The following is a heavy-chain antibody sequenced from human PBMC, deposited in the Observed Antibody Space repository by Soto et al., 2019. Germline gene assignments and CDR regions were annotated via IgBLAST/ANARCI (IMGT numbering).Heavy chain of an antibody. CDR2: ISGSGGST. Sequence: GGSLRLSCAASGFTFSSYAMSWVRQAPGKGLEWVSGISGSGGSTYFADSVKGRFTISRDNSKNTLYLQMNSLRVEDTAVYYCAKELVYRYGYPHYWGQGTLVTVSS. CDR1: GFTFSSYA. CDR3: AKELVYRYGYPHY. V-gene: IGHV3-23*01. J-gene: IGHJ4*02. D-gene: IGHD5-18*01.